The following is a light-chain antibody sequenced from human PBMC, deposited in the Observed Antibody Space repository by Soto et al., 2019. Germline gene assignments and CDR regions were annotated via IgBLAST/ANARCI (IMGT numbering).Light chain of an antibody. Sequence: QSVLTQPASVSGSPGQSITISCTGTSSDVGRYNYVSWYQHHPDKAPKLIIYDVSNRPAGVSNRFSGSKSGNTASLTISVLQAEDEADYYSSSYIFSSTYVFGTGTKLTVL. J-gene: IGLJ1*01. V-gene: IGLV2-14*01. CDR2: DVS. CDR3: SSYIFSSTYV. CDR1: SSDVGRYNY.